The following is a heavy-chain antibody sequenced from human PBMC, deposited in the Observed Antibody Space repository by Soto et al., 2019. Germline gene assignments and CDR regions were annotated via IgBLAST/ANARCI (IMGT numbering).Heavy chain of an antibody. Sequence: PGGSLRLSCAASGFTFSSYGMHWVRQAPGKGLEWVAVISYDGSNKYYADSVKGRFTISRDNSKNTLYLQMNSLRAEDTAVYYCAKDLIPLLRYFDWLTDYWGQGTLVTVSS. CDR1: GFTFSSYG. V-gene: IGHV3-30*18. CDR3: AKDLIPLLRYFDWLTDY. D-gene: IGHD3-9*01. J-gene: IGHJ4*02. CDR2: ISYDGSNK.